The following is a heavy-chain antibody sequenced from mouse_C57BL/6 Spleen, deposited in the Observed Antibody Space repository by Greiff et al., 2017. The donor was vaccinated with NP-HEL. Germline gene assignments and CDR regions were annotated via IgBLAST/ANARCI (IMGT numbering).Heavy chain of an antibody. CDR2: IRNKANGYTT. CDR3: ARYPPLYYGSSHWYFDV. D-gene: IGHD1-1*01. Sequence: EVQGVESGGGLVQPGGSLSLSCAASGFTFTDYYMSWVRQPPGKALEWLGFIRNKANGYTTEYSASVTGRFTISRDTSQSILYLQMNALRAEDSATYYCARYPPLYYGSSHWYFDVWGTGTTVTVSS. V-gene: IGHV7-3*01. CDR1: GFTFTDYY. J-gene: IGHJ1*03.